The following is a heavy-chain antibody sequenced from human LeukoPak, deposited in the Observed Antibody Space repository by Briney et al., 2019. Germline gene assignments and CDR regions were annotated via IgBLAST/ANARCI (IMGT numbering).Heavy chain of an antibody. CDR3: ARVAGGIPDY. V-gene: IGHV3-7*01. CDR2: IKQNGSEK. D-gene: IGHD6-19*01. CDR1: GFTFSTYW. J-gene: IGHJ4*02. Sequence: GGSLRLSCAASGFTFSTYWMSWVRQAPGKGLEWVANIKQNGSEKYYVDSVAGRFTISRDNAKNSLFLQMNSLGAEDTAVFYCARVAGGIPDYWGQGTLVTVSS.